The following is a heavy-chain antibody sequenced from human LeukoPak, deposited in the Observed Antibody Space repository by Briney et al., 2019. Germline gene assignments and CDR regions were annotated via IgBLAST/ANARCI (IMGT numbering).Heavy chain of an antibody. CDR2: INPSGGST. J-gene: IGHJ3*02. V-gene: IGHV1-46*01. CDR3: ARDQLYDSSGYDAFDI. Sequence: ASVKVSCKASGYTFTGYYMHWVRQAPGQGLEWMGLINPSGGSTSYAQKFQGRVTMTRDMSTSTVYMELSSLRSEDTAVYYCARDQLYDSSGYDAFDIWGQGTMVTVSS. CDR1: GYTFTGYY. D-gene: IGHD3-22*01.